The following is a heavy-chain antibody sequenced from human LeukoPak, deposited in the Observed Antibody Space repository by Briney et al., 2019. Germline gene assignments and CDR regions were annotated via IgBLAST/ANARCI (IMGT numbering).Heavy chain of an antibody. CDR3: AREGATTSFDY. J-gene: IGHJ4*02. V-gene: IGHV3-21*04. CDR2: ISRSSSYI. CDR1: GFIFSSYS. Sequence: GGSLRLSCAASGFIFSSYSMNWVRQAPGKGLEWVSSISRSSSYIYYGDSVKGRFTISRDSSKNTLYLQMNSLRAEDTAVYYCAREGATTSFDYWGQGTLVTVSS. D-gene: IGHD1-26*01.